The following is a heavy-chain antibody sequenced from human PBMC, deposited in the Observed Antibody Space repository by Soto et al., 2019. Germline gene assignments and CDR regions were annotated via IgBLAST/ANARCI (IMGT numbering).Heavy chain of an antibody. CDR1: GFTFSSYG. CDR2: ISYDGSNK. V-gene: IGHV3-30*18. CDR3: AKDRTTVTYIFDY. J-gene: IGHJ4*02. D-gene: IGHD4-17*01. Sequence: GGSLRLSCAASGFTFSSYGMHWVRQAPGKGLEWVAVISYDGSNKYYADSVKGRFTISRGNSKNTLYLQMNSLRAEDTAVYYCAKDRTTVTYIFDYWGQGTLVTVSS.